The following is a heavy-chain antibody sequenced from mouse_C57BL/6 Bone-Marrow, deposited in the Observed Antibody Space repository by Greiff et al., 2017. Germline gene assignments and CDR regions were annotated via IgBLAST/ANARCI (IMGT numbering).Heavy chain of an antibody. J-gene: IGHJ2*01. CDR3: TFYSNYYFDY. Sequence: VQLQQSGAELVRPGASVKLSCTASGFNIKDDYMHWVKQRPEQGLEWIGWIDPENGDTEYASKFQGKATITADTSSHTAYLQLSSLTSEDTAVYYCTFYSNYYFDYWGQGTTLTVSS. D-gene: IGHD2-5*01. CDR1: GFNIKDDY. CDR2: IDPENGDT. V-gene: IGHV14-4*01.